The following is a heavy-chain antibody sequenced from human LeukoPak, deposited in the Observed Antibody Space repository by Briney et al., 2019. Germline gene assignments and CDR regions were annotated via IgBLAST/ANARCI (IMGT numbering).Heavy chain of an antibody. CDR3: ARPSVGEGDLSFHDAFNI. V-gene: IGHV4-59*12. Sequence: SETLSLTCTVSGGSISTYYWSWIRQPPGKGLEWIGYIFYSGRTNYNPSLKSRVAISVDTSKNQFSLRLSSVTAADTAVYYCARPSVGEGDLSFHDAFNIWGQGTMVTVSS. J-gene: IGHJ3*02. CDR1: GGSISTYY. CDR2: IFYSGRT. D-gene: IGHD3-16*02.